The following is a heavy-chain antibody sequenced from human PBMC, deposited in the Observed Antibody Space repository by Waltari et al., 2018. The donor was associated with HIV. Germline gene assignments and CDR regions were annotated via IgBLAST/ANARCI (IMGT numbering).Heavy chain of an antibody. CDR3: ARDMAVGDYYYGMDV. V-gene: IGHV1-46*01. J-gene: IGHJ6*02. Sequence: QVQLVQSGAEVKKPGASVKVSCQASGYTFTSHYMHWVRQAPGQGLEWMGIITPSGFGTNCAQKFRSSVTLTRDTSTSTDYMELTSLGSDDTAVYYCARDMAVGDYYYGMDVWGQGTTGTVSS. CDR2: ITPSGFGT. CDR1: GYTFTSHY. D-gene: IGHD6-19*01.